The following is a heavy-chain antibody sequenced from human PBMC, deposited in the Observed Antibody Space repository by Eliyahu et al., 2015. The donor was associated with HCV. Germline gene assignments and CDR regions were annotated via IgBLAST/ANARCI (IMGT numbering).Heavy chain of an antibody. CDR2: ISFNGGNQ. D-gene: IGHD3-10*01. V-gene: IGHV3-30*14. J-gene: IGHJ4*02. CDR1: GFSFVTSA. CDR3: ARDFYGSRSHLSDY. Sequence: QVQLVESGGGVVQPGRSLRLSCAASGFSFVTSAMHWVRQAPGKGLEWVAMISFNGGNQYYADSVRGRFTISRDNSENTVFLQMNSLRAEDTAVYFCARDFYGSRSHLSDYWGQGTLVTVSS.